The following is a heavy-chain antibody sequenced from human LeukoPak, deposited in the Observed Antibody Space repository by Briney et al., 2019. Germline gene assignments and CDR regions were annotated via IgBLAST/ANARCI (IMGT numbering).Heavy chain of an antibody. CDR3: ARSLRFRPYYFDY. D-gene: IGHD3-3*01. J-gene: IGHJ4*02. V-gene: IGHV1-18*01. CDR2: ISAYNGNT. Sequence: ASVKVSFTASGYTFTSYGISWVRQAPGQGLEWMGWISAYNGNTNYAQKLQSRVTMTTDTSTSTAYMELRSLRSDDTAVYYCARSLRFRPYYFDYWGQGTLVTVSS. CDR1: GYTFTSYG.